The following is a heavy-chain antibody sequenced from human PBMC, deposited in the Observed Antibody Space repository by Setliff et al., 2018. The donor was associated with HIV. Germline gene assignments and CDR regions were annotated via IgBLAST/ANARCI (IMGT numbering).Heavy chain of an antibody. CDR1: GYTFTACY. J-gene: IGHJ3*01. Sequence: ASVKVSCKTSGYTFTACYIYWVRQAPGHGLELMGRIHPNTGSTNYLQKFQGRVSITRDTSMSTVYMTLTGLTSDDTAVYYCAKQGYADSLYAFDVWGQGTMGT. CDR2: IHPNTGST. V-gene: IGHV1-2*06. D-gene: IGHD3-16*01. CDR3: AKQGYADSLYAFDV.